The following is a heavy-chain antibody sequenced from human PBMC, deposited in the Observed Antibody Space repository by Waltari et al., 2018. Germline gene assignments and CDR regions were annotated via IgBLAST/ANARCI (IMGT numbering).Heavy chain of an antibody. V-gene: IGHV3-23*01. Sequence: EVQLLESGGGLVQPGGSLRLSCAASGFTFSSYAMSWVRQAPGKGLEWVSAISGSGGSTYYADSVKGRFTISRDNSKNTLYLQMNSLRAEDTAVYYCAKTHSIAVAGKGVSYYYYGMDVWGQGTTVTVSS. D-gene: IGHD6-19*01. CDR2: ISGSGGST. CDR3: AKTHSIAVAGKGVSYYYYGMDV. J-gene: IGHJ6*02. CDR1: GFTFSSYA.